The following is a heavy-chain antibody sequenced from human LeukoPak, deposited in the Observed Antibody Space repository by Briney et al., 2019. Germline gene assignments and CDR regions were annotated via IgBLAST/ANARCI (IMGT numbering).Heavy chain of an antibody. D-gene: IGHD3-10*01. CDR1: GFTFSSYT. Sequence: GGSLRLSCAASGFTFSSYTMSWVRQAPGKGLEWVSAISTSGDNTYYADSVKGRFTISRDNSKNTLYLQMNSLRAEDRALYYCAKGKYGSGNYVSQTSPIDYWGQGTLVTVSS. CDR3: AKGKYGSGNYVSQTSPIDY. J-gene: IGHJ4*02. V-gene: IGHV3-23*01. CDR2: ISTSGDNT.